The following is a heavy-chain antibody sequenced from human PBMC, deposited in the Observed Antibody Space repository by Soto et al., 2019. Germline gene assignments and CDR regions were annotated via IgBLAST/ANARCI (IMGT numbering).Heavy chain of an antibody. Sequence: PGGSLRLSCAASGFTFSSYAMSWVRQAPGKGLEWVSAISGSGGSTYYADSVKGRFTISRDNSKNTLYLQMNSLRAEDTAVYYCAKTVENIVVVPAAGRLDYFDYWGQRTLVTVSS. V-gene: IGHV3-23*01. CDR1: GFTFSSYA. J-gene: IGHJ4*02. D-gene: IGHD2-2*01. CDR3: AKTVENIVVVPAAGRLDYFDY. CDR2: ISGSGGST.